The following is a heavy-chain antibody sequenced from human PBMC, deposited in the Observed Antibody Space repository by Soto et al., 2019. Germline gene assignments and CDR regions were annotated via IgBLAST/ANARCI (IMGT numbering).Heavy chain of an antibody. Sequence: EVQLVESGGGLVKPGGSLRLSCAASGFTFSSYSMNWVRQAPGKGLEWVSSISSSSSYIYYADSVKGRFTISRDNAKNSLYLQMNSLRAEDTAVYYCARDLRGPYDFWSGYSEGYYYYGMDVWGQGTTVTVSS. CDR1: GFTFSSYS. J-gene: IGHJ6*02. D-gene: IGHD3-3*01. V-gene: IGHV3-21*01. CDR2: ISSSSSYI. CDR3: ARDLRGPYDFWSGYSEGYYYYGMDV.